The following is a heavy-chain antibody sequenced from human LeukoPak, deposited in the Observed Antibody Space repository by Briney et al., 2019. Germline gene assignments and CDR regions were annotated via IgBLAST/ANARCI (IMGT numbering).Heavy chain of an antibody. D-gene: IGHD3-9*01. V-gene: IGHV3-30*18. Sequence: GGSLRLSCAASGFTFSTYGMHWVRQTPGKGLEWVAVISYDGSNKYYTDSVKGRFTISRDNSKNTLYLQMNSLRAEDTAVYYCAKDGVFTIPYMDVWGKGTTVTISS. CDR3: AKDGVFTIPYMDV. CDR2: ISYDGSNK. J-gene: IGHJ6*03. CDR1: GFTFSTYG.